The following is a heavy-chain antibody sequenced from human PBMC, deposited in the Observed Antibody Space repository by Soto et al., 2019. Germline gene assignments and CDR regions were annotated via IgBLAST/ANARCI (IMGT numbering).Heavy chain of an antibody. Sequence: ASVKVSCKASGYTFASYAISWMRQAPGQGLEWMGWINAYNGNTKYSQKLQGRVTITTDTSASTAYMELSSLSSEDTAVYYCARGSDYQYYYYDMDVWGQGTTVTVSS. CDR1: GYTFASYA. CDR3: ARGSDYQYYYYDMDV. J-gene: IGHJ6*02. V-gene: IGHV1-18*01. CDR2: INAYNGNT. D-gene: IGHD4-17*01.